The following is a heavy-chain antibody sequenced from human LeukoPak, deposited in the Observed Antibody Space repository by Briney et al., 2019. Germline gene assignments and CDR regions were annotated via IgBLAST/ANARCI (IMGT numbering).Heavy chain of an antibody. J-gene: IGHJ5*02. CDR1: GYTFTSYY. V-gene: IGHV1-46*01. D-gene: IGHD1-26*01. CDR3: ARDNSVGDTAWWFDP. CDR2: INPSGGST. Sequence: ASVKVSCKASGYTFTSYYMHWVRQAPGQGLEWMGIINPSGGSTSHAQKFQGRVTMTRDMSTSTVYMELSSLRSEDTAVYYCARDNSVGDTAWWFDPWGQGTLVTVSS.